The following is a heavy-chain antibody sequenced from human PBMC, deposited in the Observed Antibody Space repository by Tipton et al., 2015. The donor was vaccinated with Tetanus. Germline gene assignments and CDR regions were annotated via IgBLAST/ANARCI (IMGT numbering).Heavy chain of an antibody. D-gene: IGHD3-10*01. CDR1: GGSLSGFY. Sequence: LSLTCAVSGGSLSGFYWGWIRQPPGKGLEWIGEINQSGSTNDNPSLKSRVTISVGTSNNQLSLTLRSVTAADTAVYYCARSVAPWTLTSVRAVRGVSSGYEFWGQGTLVTVSS. CDR3: ARSVAPWTLTSVRAVRGVSSGYEF. CDR2: INQSGST. V-gene: IGHV4-34*01. J-gene: IGHJ4*02.